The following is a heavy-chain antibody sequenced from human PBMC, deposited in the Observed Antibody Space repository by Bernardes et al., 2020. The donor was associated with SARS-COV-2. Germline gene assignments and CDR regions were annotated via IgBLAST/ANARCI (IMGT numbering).Heavy chain of an antibody. J-gene: IGHJ6*03. CDR3: AKASRLFWSGSFYYYYYYMDV. CDR2: ISGSGGST. V-gene: IGHV3-23*01. CDR1: GFTFSSYA. D-gene: IGHD3-3*01. Sequence: GGSLRLSCAASGFTFSSYAMSWVRQAPGKGLEWVSAISGSGGSTYYADSVKGRFTISRDNSKNTLYLQMNSLRAEDTAVYYCAKASRLFWSGSFYYYYYYMDVWGKGTTVTVSS.